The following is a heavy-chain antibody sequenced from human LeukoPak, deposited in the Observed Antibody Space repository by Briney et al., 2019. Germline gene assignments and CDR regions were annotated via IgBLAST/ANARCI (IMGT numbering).Heavy chain of an antibody. CDR3: AKGAMPYYDGSGYNYFDY. D-gene: IGHD3-22*01. V-gene: IGHV3-23*01. Sequence: PGGSLRLSCVASGFPFRSYAMTWVRQTPGKGLESVSVITDEADTYYADSVKGRFSISRDNSKNTLHLQMNSLSAEDTAVYYCAKGAMPYYDGSGYNYFDYWGQGTPVTVSS. CDR2: ITDEADT. CDR1: GFPFRSYA. J-gene: IGHJ4*02.